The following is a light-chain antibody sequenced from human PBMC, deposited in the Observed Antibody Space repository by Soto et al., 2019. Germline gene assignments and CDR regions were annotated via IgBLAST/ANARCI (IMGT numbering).Light chain of an antibody. V-gene: IGLV1-44*01. CDR3: ATWDYSLNARGV. J-gene: IGLJ3*02. CDR2: NNN. CDR1: RSNIGNNA. Sequence: QSVLTQPPSASGTPGQRVTISCSGSRSNIGNNAVTWYQQFPGTAPKLLIYNNNQRPSGVPDRFSGSKSGTSASLAISGLQSEDEAEYYCATWDYSLNARGVFGGGTKLTVL.